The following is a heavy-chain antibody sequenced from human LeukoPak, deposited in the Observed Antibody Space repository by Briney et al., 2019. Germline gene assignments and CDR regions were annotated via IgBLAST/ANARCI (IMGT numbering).Heavy chain of an antibody. CDR2: MNLNSGNT. CDR3: ARGHKSSGWYNEFDY. V-gene: IGHV1-8*01. CDR1: GYTFTSYD. D-gene: IGHD6-19*01. Sequence: ASVKVSCKASGYTFTSYDINWVRQATGQGLEWMGWMNLNSGNTGYAQKFQGRVTMTRNTSISTAYMELSSLRSEDTAVYYCARGHKSSGWYNEFDYWGQGTLVTVSS. J-gene: IGHJ4*02.